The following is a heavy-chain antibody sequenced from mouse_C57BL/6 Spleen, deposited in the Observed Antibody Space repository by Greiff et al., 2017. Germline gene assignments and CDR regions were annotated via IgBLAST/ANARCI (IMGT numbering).Heavy chain of an antibody. CDR1: GYTFTSYW. D-gene: IGHD1-1*01. CDR2: IDPSDSYT. V-gene: IGHV1-50*01. J-gene: IGHJ3*01. CDR3: ARAGYYYGSSSWFAY. Sequence: QVQLQQPGAELVKPGASVKLSCKASGYTFTSYWMQWVNQRPGQGLEWIGEIDPSDSYTNYNQKFKGKATLTVDTSSSTAYMQLSSLTSEDSAVYYCARAGYYYGSSSWFAYWGQGTLVTVSA.